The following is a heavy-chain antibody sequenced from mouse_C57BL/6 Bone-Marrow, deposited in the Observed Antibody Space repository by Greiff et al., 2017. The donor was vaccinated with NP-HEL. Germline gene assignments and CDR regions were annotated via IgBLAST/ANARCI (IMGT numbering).Heavy chain of an antibody. CDR1: GYTFTSYW. V-gene: IGHV1-72*01. Sequence: VQLQQPGAELVKPGASVKLSCKASGYTFTSYWMHWVKQRPGRGLEWIGRIDPNSGGTKYNEKFKSKATLTVDKPSSTAYMQLSSLTSEDSAVYYCARWGPYYGSSFYWCFDVWGTGTTVTVSS. CDR3: ARWGPYYGSSFYWCFDV. J-gene: IGHJ1*03. CDR2: IDPNSGGT. D-gene: IGHD1-1*01.